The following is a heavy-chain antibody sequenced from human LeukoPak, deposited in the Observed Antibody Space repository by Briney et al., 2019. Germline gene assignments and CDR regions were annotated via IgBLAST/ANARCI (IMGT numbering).Heavy chain of an antibody. D-gene: IGHD3-10*01. J-gene: IGHJ6*03. CDR2: ISGDGGST. CDR3: AKGPGSNYYMDV. CDR1: GFTFDDYA. Sequence: GGSLRLSCAASGFTFDDYAMHWVRQAPGKGLEWGSLISGDGGSTYYADSVNGRFTISRDNSKNSLYLQMNSLRTEDTALYYCAKGPGSNYYMDVWGKGTTVTVSS. V-gene: IGHV3-43*02.